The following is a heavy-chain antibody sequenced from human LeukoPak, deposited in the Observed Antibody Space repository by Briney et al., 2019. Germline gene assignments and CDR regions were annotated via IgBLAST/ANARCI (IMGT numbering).Heavy chain of an antibody. V-gene: IGHV4-38-2*01. Sequence: SETLSLTCAVSGYSISSGYYWGWIRQPPGKGLEWIGSIYHSGSTYYNPSLKSRVNISVDTSKNQFSLTLSSVTAADTAVYYCARHEGSSGYYSYYWGQGTLVTVSS. CDR3: ARHEGSSGYYSYY. CDR2: IYHSGST. J-gene: IGHJ4*02. D-gene: IGHD3-22*01. CDR1: GYSISSGYY.